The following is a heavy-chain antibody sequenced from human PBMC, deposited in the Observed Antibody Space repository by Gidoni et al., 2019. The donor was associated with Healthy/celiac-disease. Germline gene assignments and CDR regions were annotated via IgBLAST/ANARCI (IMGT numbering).Heavy chain of an antibody. CDR2: IYHSGST. V-gene: IGHV4-4*02. J-gene: IGHJ6*02. CDR1: GGSISSSNW. CDR3: ARMVGSGSYYKYYYYGMDV. Sequence: QVQLQESGPGLVKPSGTLSLTCAVSGGSISSSNWWSWVRQPPGKGLGWIGEIYHSGSTNYNPSLKSRVTISVDKSKNQFSLKLRSVTAADTAVYYCARMVGSGSYYKYYYYGMDVWGQGTTVTVSS. D-gene: IGHD3-10*01.